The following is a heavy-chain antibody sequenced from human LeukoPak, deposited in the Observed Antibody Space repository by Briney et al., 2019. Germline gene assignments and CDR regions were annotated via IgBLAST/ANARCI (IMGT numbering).Heavy chain of an antibody. J-gene: IGHJ4*02. CDR2: INHSGST. V-gene: IGHV4-34*01. CDR3: ARRRGYLDY. D-gene: IGHD5-12*01. CDR1: GGSFSGYY. Sequence: KPSETLSLTCAVYGGSFSGYYWSWIRQPPGKGLEWIGEINHSGSTNYNPSLKSRVTISVDTSKNQFSLKLSSVTAADTAVYYCARRRGYLDYWGQGTLVTVSS.